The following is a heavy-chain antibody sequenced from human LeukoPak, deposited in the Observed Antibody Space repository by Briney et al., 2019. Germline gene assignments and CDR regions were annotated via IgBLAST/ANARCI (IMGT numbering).Heavy chain of an antibody. CDR1: GGSFSGYY. CDR3: ARRSGSQDRAQNWFDP. V-gene: IGHV4-34*01. J-gene: IGHJ5*02. Sequence: PSETLSLTCAVYGGSFSGYYWSWIRQPPGKGLEWIGEINHSGSTNYNPSLKSRVTISVDTSKNQFSLKLSSVTAADTAVYYCARRSGSQDRAQNWFDPWGQGTLVTVSS. CDR2: INHSGST. D-gene: IGHD1-26*01.